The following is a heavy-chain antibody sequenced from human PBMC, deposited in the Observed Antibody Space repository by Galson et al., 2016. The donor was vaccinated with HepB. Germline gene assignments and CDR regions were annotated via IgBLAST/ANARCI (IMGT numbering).Heavy chain of an antibody. J-gene: IGHJ4*02. D-gene: IGHD3-10*01. V-gene: IGHV1-69*13. CDR2: IIPIFGPA. CDR3: ASGDYYGLGRTYFDY. Sequence: SVKVSCKASGGTFNNYAINWVRQAPGQGLEWMGGIIPIFGPANYAQKFQGRVTITVDESTSTAYMELGSLRSEDTAVYYCASGDYYGLGRTYFDYWGQGTLVTVSS. CDR1: GGTFNNYA.